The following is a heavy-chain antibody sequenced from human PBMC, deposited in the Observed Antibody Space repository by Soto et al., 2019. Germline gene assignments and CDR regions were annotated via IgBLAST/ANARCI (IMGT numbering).Heavy chain of an antibody. J-gene: IGHJ3*02. CDR2: IYYTGST. CDR3: ARELYDCWSGHHNGAFDI. D-gene: IGHD3-3*01. CDR1: GGSINSYY. Sequence: PSETLSLTCSVSGGSINSYYWSWIRQPPGKGLEWVGYIYYTGSTNYNPSLKSRVTISVDTSKKHFSLKLASVTAADTAEYYCARELYDCWSGHHNGAFDIWGQGTMVTV. V-gene: IGHV4-59*12.